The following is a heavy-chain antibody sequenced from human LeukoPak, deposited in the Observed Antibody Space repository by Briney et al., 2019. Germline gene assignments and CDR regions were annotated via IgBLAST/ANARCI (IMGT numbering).Heavy chain of an antibody. V-gene: IGHV4-59*08. CDR1: GGYISSYY. CDR3: ARHRGEWFGESTLDY. CDR2: IYYSGST. J-gene: IGHJ4*02. Sequence: SETLSLTCTVSGGYISSYYWSWIRQPPGKGLEWVGYIYYSGSTNYTPSLKSRVTISVDPSNNPFSLTLSSVTAADTAVYYCARHRGEWFGESTLDYWGQGTLVTVSS. D-gene: IGHD3-10*01.